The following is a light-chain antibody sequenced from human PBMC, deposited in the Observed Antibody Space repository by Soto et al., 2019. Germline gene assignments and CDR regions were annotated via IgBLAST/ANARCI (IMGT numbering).Light chain of an antibody. Sequence: EIVMTQSPATLSVSPGERATLSCRASQSVSSNLAWYQQKPGQAPRLLIYDVSNRATGIPARFSGSGSGTRFTLTIASLQSEDFAVYYCQQYDNWPRTFGQGTKVDIK. CDR2: DVS. V-gene: IGKV3D-15*01. J-gene: IGKJ1*01. CDR3: QQYDNWPRT. CDR1: QSVSSN.